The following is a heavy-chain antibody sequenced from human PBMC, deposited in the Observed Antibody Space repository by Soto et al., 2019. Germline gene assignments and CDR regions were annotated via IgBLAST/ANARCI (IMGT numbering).Heavy chain of an antibody. CDR2: IYDSGST. D-gene: IGHD5-18*01. CDR1: GGSRGGYG. V-gene: IGHV4-59*01. CDR3: AGEQLWSRDFDY. Sequence: SQIMSLTCTVSGGSRGGYGWSWIRQPTGKGLGWLGCIYDSGSTKYHPSLRSRVSLSVDMSNNQFSLRLPSGTAADTAVYPCAGEQLWSRDFDYWGPGALVTSPQ. J-gene: IGHJ4*02.